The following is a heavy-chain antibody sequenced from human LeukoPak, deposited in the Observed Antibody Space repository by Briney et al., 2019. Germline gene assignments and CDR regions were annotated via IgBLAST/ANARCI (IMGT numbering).Heavy chain of an antibody. CDR1: GFTFSSYG. CDR3: ARGLLWFGEFPLDAFDI. Sequence: GRSLRLSCAASGFTFSSYGMHWVRQAPGKGLEWVAVIWYDGSNKYYEDSVKGRFTISRDNSKNTLYLQMNSLRAEDTAVYYCARGLLWFGEFPLDAFDIWGQGTMVTVSS. D-gene: IGHD3-10*01. J-gene: IGHJ3*02. CDR2: IWYDGSNK. V-gene: IGHV3-33*01.